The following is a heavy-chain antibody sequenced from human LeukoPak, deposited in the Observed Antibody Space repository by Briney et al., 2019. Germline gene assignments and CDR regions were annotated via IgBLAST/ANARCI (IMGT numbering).Heavy chain of an antibody. CDR1: GYSLTSYW. V-gene: IGHV5-10-1*01. Sequence: GESLKISCKGSGYSLTSYWISWVRQMPGEGREWMGRIDPSDSYTNYSPSFQGHVTISADKSISTAYLQWSSLKASDTAMYYCARNRKVLWFGELYRGYNWFDPWGQGTLVTVSS. CDR2: IDPSDSYT. D-gene: IGHD3-10*01. J-gene: IGHJ5*02. CDR3: ARNRKVLWFGELYRGYNWFDP.